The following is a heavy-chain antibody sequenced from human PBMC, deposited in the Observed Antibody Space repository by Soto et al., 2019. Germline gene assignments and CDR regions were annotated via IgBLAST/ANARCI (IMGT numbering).Heavy chain of an antibody. Sequence: GGSLRLSCAASGFSFSTSWMSWVRQAPGKGLEWVANIDQDGSEKYYVDSVKGRFTVSRDNVRNSLYVHLNSLRDEDTAVYYWARVIGVVAADYFDYWGRGTLVTVSS. CDR2: IDQDGSEK. V-gene: IGHV3-7*01. D-gene: IGHD2-15*01. J-gene: IGHJ4*02. CDR3: ARVIGVVAADYFDY. CDR1: GFSFSTSW.